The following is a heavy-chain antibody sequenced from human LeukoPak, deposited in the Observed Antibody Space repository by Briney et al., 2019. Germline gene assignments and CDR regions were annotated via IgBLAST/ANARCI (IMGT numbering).Heavy chain of an antibody. V-gene: IGHV3-23*01. Sequence: GGSLRLSCAACGFTFSSYAMSWVRQAPGKGLEWVSAISGSGGSTYYADSVKGRFTISRDNSKNTLYLQMNSLRAADTAVYYCAKDKVKGYSGYDSYFDYWGQGTLVTVSS. CDR3: AKDKVKGYSGYDSYFDY. D-gene: IGHD5-12*01. CDR2: ISGSGGST. J-gene: IGHJ4*02. CDR1: GFTFSSYA.